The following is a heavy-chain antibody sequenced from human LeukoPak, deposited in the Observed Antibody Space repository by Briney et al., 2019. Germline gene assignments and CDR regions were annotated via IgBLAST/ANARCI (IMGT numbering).Heavy chain of an antibody. Sequence: AETLSLTCIVSGGSISGYYWSWIRQPPGKGLEWIGYIFSSGSTKYNPSLKSRVTISVDTSKNQFSLKLSSVTAADTAVYYCAREGYSYGYDYWGQGSLVTVSS. J-gene: IGHJ4*02. V-gene: IGHV4-59*01. D-gene: IGHD5-18*01. CDR1: GGSISGYY. CDR3: AREGYSYGYDY. CDR2: IFSSGST.